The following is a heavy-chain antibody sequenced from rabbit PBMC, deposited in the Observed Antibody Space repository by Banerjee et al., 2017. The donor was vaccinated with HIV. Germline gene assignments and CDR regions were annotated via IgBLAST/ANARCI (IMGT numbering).Heavy chain of an antibody. CDR2: IYAGKGAT. V-gene: IGHV1S7*01. CDR3: ARDLAGVIGWNFDL. D-gene: IGHD4-1*01. J-gene: IGHJ4*01. Sequence: VRQAPGKGLEWIGGIYAGKGATDYASWVNGRFTISSDNAQNTVDLQMNSLTAADTATYFCARDLAGVIGWNFDLWGPGTLVTVS.